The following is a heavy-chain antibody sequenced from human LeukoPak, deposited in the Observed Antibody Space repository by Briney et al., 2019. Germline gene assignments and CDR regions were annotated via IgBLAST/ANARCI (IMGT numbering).Heavy chain of an antibody. CDR2: IYPGDSDT. Sequence: GESLKISCEASGYKFTTDYIGWVRQMPGKGLEWMGIIYPGDSDTRYSPSFQGQVTISADKSISTAYLQWSSLKASDTAMYYCARLEMYSGSYPNWFDPWGQGTLVTVSS. CDR3: ARLEMYSGSYPNWFDP. CDR1: GYKFTTDY. J-gene: IGHJ5*02. V-gene: IGHV5-51*01. D-gene: IGHD1-26*01.